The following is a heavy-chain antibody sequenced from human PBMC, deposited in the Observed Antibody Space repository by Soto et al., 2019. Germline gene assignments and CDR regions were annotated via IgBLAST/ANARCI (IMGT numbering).Heavy chain of an antibody. J-gene: IGHJ6*02. CDR3: VGALTYEVPYYYYGMDA. V-gene: IGHV3-7*01. D-gene: IGHD3-16*01. CDR1: GFMFSTYL. Sequence: GGSLRLSCTASGFMFSTYLMSWVRQAPGKGLEWVANIRQGGNEKFYVDSVKGRFTISRDNAKKSLYLQMNSLRAEDTAVYYCVGALTYEVPYYYYGMDAWGQGTTVTVSS. CDR2: IRQGGNEK.